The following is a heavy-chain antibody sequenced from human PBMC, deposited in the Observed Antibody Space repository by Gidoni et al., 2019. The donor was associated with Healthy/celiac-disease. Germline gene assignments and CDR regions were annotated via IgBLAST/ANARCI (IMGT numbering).Heavy chain of an antibody. CDR3: AGLGSYTNWFDP. J-gene: IGHJ5*02. D-gene: IGHD1-26*01. V-gene: IGHV4-38-2*02. CDR2: IYPSGST. Sequence: QVQLQESGPGLVKPSETLSLTCTVSGYSISSGYYWGWIRQPPGKGLEWIGSIYPSGSTYYNPSLKSRVTISVDTSKNQFSLKLSSVTAADTAVYYCAGLGSYTNWFDPWGQGTLVTVSS. CDR1: GYSISSGYY.